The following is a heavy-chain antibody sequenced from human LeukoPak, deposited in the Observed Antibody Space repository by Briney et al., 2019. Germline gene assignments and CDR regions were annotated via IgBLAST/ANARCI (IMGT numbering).Heavy chain of an antibody. V-gene: IGHV4-59*01. D-gene: IGHD3-22*01. CDR2: IYYSGST. CDR3: ARGEYYDSSSPLYYFDY. Sequence: PSETLSLTCTVSGGSISNYYWSWIRQPPGKGLEWIGYIYYSGSTNYNPSLKSRVTISVDTSKNQFSLKLSSVTAADTAVYYCARGEYYDSSSPLYYFDYWGQGTLVTVSS. J-gene: IGHJ4*02. CDR1: GGSISNYY.